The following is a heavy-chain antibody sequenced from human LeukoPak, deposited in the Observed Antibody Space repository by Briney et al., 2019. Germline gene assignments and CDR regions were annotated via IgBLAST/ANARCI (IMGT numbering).Heavy chain of an antibody. CDR2: IHHSGST. CDR1: GGSISSGGYS. CDR3: ARRDYGMDV. J-gene: IGHJ6*04. Sequence: SETLSLTCAVPGGSISSGGYSWSWLRQPPGKGREWIGYIHHSGSTYYNPSLKSRVTISVDRSKNQFSLNLTSVTAADTAIYYCARRDYGMDVWGKGTTVTVSS. V-gene: IGHV4-30-2*01.